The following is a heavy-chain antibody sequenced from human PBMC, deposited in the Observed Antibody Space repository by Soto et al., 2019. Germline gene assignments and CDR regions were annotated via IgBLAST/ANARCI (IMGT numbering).Heavy chain of an antibody. J-gene: IGHJ6*02. V-gene: IGHV3-30*18. CDR1: GFTFSSYG. CDR2: ISYDGSNK. D-gene: IGHD6-19*01. CDR3: VKDGSSGWPYYYGLDV. Sequence: QVQLVESGGGVVQPGRSLRLSCAASGFTFSSYGMHWVRQAPGKGLEWVAVISYDGSNKYYADSVKGRFTISRDNSKNTLELQMSSLRAEDTAVYYCVKDGSSGWPYYYGLDVWGQGTTGTVTS.